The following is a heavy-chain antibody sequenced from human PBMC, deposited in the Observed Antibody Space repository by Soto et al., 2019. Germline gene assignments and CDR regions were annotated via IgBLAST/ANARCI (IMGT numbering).Heavy chain of an antibody. V-gene: IGHV3-30-3*01. J-gene: IGHJ4*02. CDR2: ISYDGSNK. D-gene: IGHD6-6*01. CDR3: ARVYSSLDYGIDY. Sequence: PXGSLRLSCAAAGFTFSSYSMHWVRQAPGKGLDWVAVISYDGSNKYYADSVKGRFTISRDNSKNTLYLQMNSLRPEDTAVYYCARVYSSLDYGIDYWGQGPLVTVSS. CDR1: GFTFSSYS.